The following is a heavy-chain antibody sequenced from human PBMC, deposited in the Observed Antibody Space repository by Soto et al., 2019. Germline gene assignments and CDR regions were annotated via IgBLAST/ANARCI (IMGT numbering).Heavy chain of an antibody. J-gene: IGHJ4*02. CDR3: ARDVAHYVFDY. V-gene: IGHV1-69*01. CDR2: IIPIFGTA. D-gene: IGHD3-10*02. CDR1: VGTFSSYA. Sequence: QVQLVQSGAEVKKPGSSVKVSCKASVGTFSSYAISWVRQAPGQGLEWMGGIIPIFGTAKYAQKFQGRVTMTADESTSTAYMELSSLRSDDTAVYYCARDVAHYVFDYWGQGTLVTVSS.